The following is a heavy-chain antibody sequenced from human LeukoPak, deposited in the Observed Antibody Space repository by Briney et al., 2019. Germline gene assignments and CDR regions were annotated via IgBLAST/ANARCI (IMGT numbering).Heavy chain of an antibody. Sequence: PSETLSLTCTVSGGSISSYYWSWIRQPPGKGLEWIGYIHYSGSTNYNPSLKSRVTISVDTSKNQFSLKLSSVTAADTAVYYCARERGVALGSDPWGQGTLVTVSS. CDR2: IHYSGST. CDR1: GGSISSYY. CDR3: ARERGVALGSDP. J-gene: IGHJ5*02. D-gene: IGHD3-3*01. V-gene: IGHV4-59*01.